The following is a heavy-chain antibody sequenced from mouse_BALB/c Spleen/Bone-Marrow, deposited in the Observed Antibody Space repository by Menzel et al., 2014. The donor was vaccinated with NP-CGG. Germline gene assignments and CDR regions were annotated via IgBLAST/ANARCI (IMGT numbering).Heavy chain of an antibody. D-gene: IGHD4-1*02. V-gene: IGHV1-4*01. J-gene: IGHJ4*01. CDR2: ITPNSDHT. CDR1: GYTFTSYT. Sequence: QVQLKESGAELARPGASVKVSCKASGYTFTSYTMHWVKQRPGQGLEWIGYITPNSDHTNYNQKFKDRATLTADKSSSTAYMQLSSLTSEDSAIYYCSRSTFAHVMDSWGQGTSVTVSS. CDR3: SRSTFAHVMDS.